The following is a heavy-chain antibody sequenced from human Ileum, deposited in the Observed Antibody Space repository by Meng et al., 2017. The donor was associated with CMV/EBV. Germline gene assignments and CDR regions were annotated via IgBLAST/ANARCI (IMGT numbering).Heavy chain of an antibody. CDR2: IRYDGSNK. CDR3: AKGRDDYDY. V-gene: IGHV3-30*02. J-gene: IGHJ4*02. Sequence: GEFLKISCAASGFTFSSYGMHWVRQAPGKGLEWVAFIRYDGSNKYYADSVKGRFTISRDNSKNTLYLQMNSLRAEDTAVYYCAKGRDDYDYWGQGTLVTVSS. D-gene: IGHD5-12*01. CDR1: GFTFSSYG.